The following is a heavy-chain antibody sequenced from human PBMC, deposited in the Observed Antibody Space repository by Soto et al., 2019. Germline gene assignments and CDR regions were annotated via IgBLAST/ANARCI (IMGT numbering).Heavy chain of an antibody. CDR2: ISNSGST. CDR1: GGSVTSDEDY. CDR3: ATESGSTYGYFDY. D-gene: IGHD3-10*01. Sequence: SETLSLTCTVSGGSVTSDEDYWSWIRQSPGKGLEWIGYISNSGSTGYNPSLKTRLSMSVGRSKNQFTPRLTSVTAADTAVYFCATESGSTYGYFDYWGQGTQVTVSS. V-gene: IGHV4-30-4*01. J-gene: IGHJ4*02.